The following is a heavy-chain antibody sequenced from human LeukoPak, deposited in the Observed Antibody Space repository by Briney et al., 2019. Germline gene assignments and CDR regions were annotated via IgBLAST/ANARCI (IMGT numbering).Heavy chain of an antibody. J-gene: IGHJ4*02. D-gene: IGHD3-9*01. CDR1: GFTFSSYA. V-gene: IGHV3-64*01. CDR3: ARGYGILTGYLDY. Sequence: GGTLRLSCAASGFTFSSYAMHWVRQAPGKGLEYVSAISSNGGSTYYANSVKGRFTISRDNSKHPLYLQMGSLRAEDMAVYYCARGYGILTGYLDYWGQGTLVTVSS. CDR2: ISSNGGST.